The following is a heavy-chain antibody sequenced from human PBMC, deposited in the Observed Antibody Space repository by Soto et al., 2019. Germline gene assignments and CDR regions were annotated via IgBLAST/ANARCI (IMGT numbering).Heavy chain of an antibody. CDR2: ISVHSGKT. D-gene: IGHD3-16*01. CDR3: ARDDFGLALFYYDGMDA. Sequence: ASVKVPCKTSGYTFTSYGVTWVRQAPGQGLEWMAWISVHSGKTKFAESLRGRVTLTTDTSPSTAYMELTSLRSDGTAVYYCARDDFGLALFYYDGMDAWGQGTTVTVYS. V-gene: IGHV1-18*01. CDR1: GYTFTSYG. J-gene: IGHJ6*02.